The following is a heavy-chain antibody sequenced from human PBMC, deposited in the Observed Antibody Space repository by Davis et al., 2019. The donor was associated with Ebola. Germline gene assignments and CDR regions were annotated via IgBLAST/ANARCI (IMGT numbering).Heavy chain of an antibody. V-gene: IGHV4-39*07. CDR3: ARLSGLFSSSSGALYFDL. J-gene: IGHJ2*01. D-gene: IGHD6-6*01. Sequence: SETLSLTCTVSGGSMSSGTYYWGWVRRPPGKGLEWIGSIYYNGRTYYRTSLEGRVTILLDTSKKQFSLKVRSVTAADTAVYFCARLSGLFSSSSGALYFDLWGRGTLVSVSS. CDR2: IYYNGRT. CDR1: GGSMSSGTYY.